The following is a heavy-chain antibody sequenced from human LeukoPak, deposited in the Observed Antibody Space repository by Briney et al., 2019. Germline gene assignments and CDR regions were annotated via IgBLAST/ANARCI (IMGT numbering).Heavy chain of an antibody. Sequence: GGPLRLSCTASGATLSNYAMHWVRRPPGRGLEWVAVISFDGTNKYYGDCVEGRFSVSRDNSKNTLYLQMDSLRPDDTAIYYCATDYGDYEPIDYWGEGTLVTVSS. V-gene: IGHV3-30*04. D-gene: IGHD4-17*01. CDR2: ISFDGTNK. CDR3: ATDYGDYEPIDY. J-gene: IGHJ4*02. CDR1: GATLSNYA.